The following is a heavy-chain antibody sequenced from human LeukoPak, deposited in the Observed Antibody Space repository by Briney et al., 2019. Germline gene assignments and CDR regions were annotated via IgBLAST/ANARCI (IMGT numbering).Heavy chain of an antibody. D-gene: IGHD5/OR15-5a*01. CDR2: IGSDGTKK. CDR1: GFIFRDHL. CDR3: ARQMTSTRLFDS. J-gene: IGHJ4*02. Sequence: PGGALRVSRVDSGFIFRDHLFHWVRQSPDKGVEWVALIGSDGTKKYYADSVQGRFTVSRENSKNTLFLQMNTLRADDTAVYFCARQMTSTRLFDSWGQGTLVTVSS. V-gene: IGHV3-30*04.